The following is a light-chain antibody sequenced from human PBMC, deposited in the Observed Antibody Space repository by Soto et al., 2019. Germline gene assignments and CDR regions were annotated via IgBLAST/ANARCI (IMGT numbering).Light chain of an antibody. Sequence: EVVLTQSPGTLSLSPGERATLSCRASQSVSDYLAWYQQKSGQAPRLLIYGASSRATGISDRFSGSGSGTDFTITISRLEPEDFAVYYCQQYGSSPRTFGQGTKVEIK. CDR1: QSVSDY. CDR2: GAS. CDR3: QQYGSSPRT. J-gene: IGKJ1*01. V-gene: IGKV3-20*01.